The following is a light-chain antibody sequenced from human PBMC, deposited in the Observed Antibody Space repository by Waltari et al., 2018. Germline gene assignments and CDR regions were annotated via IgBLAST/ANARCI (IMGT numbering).Light chain of an antibody. CDR3: AAWDDSLKGWV. J-gene: IGLJ3*02. CDR1: SSNIGTTP. V-gene: IGLV1-44*01. Sequence: QSVLTQPPSASGTPGQRVTISCSGGSSNIGTTPVNWYQQPPGTAPKLLISTNNHPPAGVPGRFAGSRSGTSASLAISGLQVEDEADYYCAAWDDSLKGWVFGGGTKVTVL. CDR2: TNN.